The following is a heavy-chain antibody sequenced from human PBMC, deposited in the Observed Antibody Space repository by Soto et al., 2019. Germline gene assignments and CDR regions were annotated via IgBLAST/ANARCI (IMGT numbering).Heavy chain of an antibody. CDR1: GSTFTDSS. CDR3: ARDLGGYDLYGPDT. V-gene: IGHV1-2*02. CDR2: INLNSGDT. D-gene: IGHD5-12*01. J-gene: IGHJ5*02. Sequence: ASVKVSCKASGSTFTDSSLHWVRQAPGQGLEWMGWINLNSGDTYYSQKFQGRVTLTRDTSIVTAYMELTRLKSDDTAVYYCARDLGGYDLYGPDTWGQGTPVTVSS.